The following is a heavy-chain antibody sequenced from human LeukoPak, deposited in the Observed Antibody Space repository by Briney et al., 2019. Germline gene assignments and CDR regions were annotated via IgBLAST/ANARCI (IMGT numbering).Heavy chain of an antibody. V-gene: IGHV1-69*13. CDR3: ARDGGYCSSTSCYVNAFDI. D-gene: IGHD2-2*01. CDR2: IIPIFGTA. J-gene: IGHJ3*02. Sequence: ASVKVSCKASGGTFSNYTISWVRQAPGQGLEWMGGIIPIFGTANYAQKFQGRVTITADESTSTAYMELSSLRSEDMAVYYCARDGGYCSSTSCYVNAFDIWGQGTMVTVSS. CDR1: GGTFSNYT.